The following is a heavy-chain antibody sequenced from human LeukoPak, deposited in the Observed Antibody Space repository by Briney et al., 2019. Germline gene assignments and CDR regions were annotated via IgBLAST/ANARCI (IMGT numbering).Heavy chain of an antibody. Sequence: GGSLRLSCTASGFTFGDYAMSWVRQAPGKGLEWVGFIRSKAYGGTTEYAASVKGGFTISRDDSKSIAYLQMNSLKTEDTAVYYCCSLADNYYYYGMDVWGQGTTVTVSS. CDR1: GFTFGDYA. J-gene: IGHJ6*02. V-gene: IGHV3-49*04. D-gene: IGHD2-15*01. CDR2: IRSKAYGGTT. CDR3: CSLADNYYYYGMDV.